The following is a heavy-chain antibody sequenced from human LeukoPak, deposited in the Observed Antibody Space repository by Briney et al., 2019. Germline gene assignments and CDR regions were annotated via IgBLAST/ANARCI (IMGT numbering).Heavy chain of an antibody. CDR1: GFTFSSYG. Sequence: QPGGSLRLSCAASGFTFSSYGMHWVRQAPGKGLEWVALIWYDGSNKYYADSVKGRFTISRDNSKNTLYLQMNSLRAEDTAVYYCAKHYDFWSGYRFFDYWGQGTLVTVSS. V-gene: IGHV3-33*06. CDR2: IWYDGSNK. D-gene: IGHD3-3*01. J-gene: IGHJ4*02. CDR3: AKHYDFWSGYRFFDY.